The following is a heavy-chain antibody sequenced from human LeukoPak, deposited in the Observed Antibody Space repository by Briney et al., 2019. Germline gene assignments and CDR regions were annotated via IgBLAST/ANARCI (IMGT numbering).Heavy chain of an antibody. CDR2: ISSSSNTI. J-gene: IGHJ6*04. Sequence: GGSLRLSCAASGFTFSNYSMNWVRQAPGKGLEWVSYISSSSNTIYYADSVKGRFTISRDNAKNSLYLQMDSLRAVDTAVYYCTRAGSFDVWGNGTTVTVSS. V-gene: IGHV3-48*01. CDR3: TRAGSFDV. CDR1: GFTFSNYS. D-gene: IGHD1-26*01.